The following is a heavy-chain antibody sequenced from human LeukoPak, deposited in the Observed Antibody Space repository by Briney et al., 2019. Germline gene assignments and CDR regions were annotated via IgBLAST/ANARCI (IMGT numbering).Heavy chain of an antibody. V-gene: IGHV3-23*01. D-gene: IGHD3-22*01. CDR1: GFTFSSYW. J-gene: IGHJ4*02. CDR2: ISGSGGNT. CDR3: AKDMYYDSSGPVFDY. Sequence: GGSLRLSCAASGFTFSSYWTSWVRQAPGKGLEWVSTISGSGGNTYYADSVKGRFTISRDTSKNTLYLQMNSPRAEDTAVYYCAKDMYYDSSGPVFDYWGQGTLVTVSS.